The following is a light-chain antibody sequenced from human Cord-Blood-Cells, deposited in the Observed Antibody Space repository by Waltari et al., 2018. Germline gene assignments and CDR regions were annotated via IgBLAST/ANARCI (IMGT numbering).Light chain of an antibody. CDR2: GAS. CDR3: QQYGSSPRT. CDR1: QSVSSSY. V-gene: IGKV3-20*01. J-gene: IGKJ1*01. Sequence: ETVLTQSPGPLSLSPGERATLSCRATQSVSSSYIAWYQQKPGQAPRLLIYGASSRATSIPDRFSVSGSATDFALNISRLVPEDFAVYYCQQYGSSPRTFGQGTKVEI.